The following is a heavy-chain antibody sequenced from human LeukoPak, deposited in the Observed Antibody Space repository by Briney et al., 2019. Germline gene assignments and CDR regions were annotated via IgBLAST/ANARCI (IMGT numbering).Heavy chain of an antibody. CDR2: ISSSSSYI. Sequence: GGSLRLSCAASGFTFSSYSMNWVRQAPGKGLEWVSSISSSSSYIYYADSVKGRFTISRDNAKNSLYLQMNSLRAEDTAVYYCARAPPDYSTDYYYYYGMDVWGQGTTVTVSS. V-gene: IGHV3-21*01. CDR3: ARAPPDYSTDYYYYYGMDV. CDR1: GFTFSSYS. J-gene: IGHJ6*02. D-gene: IGHD4-4*01.